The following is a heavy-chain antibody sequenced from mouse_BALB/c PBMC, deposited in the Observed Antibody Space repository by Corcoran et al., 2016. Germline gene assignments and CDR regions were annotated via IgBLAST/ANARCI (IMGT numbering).Heavy chain of an antibody. CDR2: INTYTGEP. Sequence: QIQLVQSGPELKKPGETVKISCKASGYTFTNYGMQWVKQAPGKGLKWMGWINTYTGEPTYADDFKGRFAFSLETSASTAYLQINNLKNEDTATYYCARWGYDWYFDVWGAGTTVTVAS. D-gene: IGHD2-2*01. CDR3: ARWGYDWYFDV. CDR1: GYTFTNYG. V-gene: IGHV9-3-1*01. J-gene: IGHJ1*01.